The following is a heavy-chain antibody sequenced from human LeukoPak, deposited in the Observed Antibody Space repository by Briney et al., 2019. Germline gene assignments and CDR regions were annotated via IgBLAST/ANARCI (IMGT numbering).Heavy chain of an antibody. J-gene: IGHJ6*03. Sequence: SETLSLTCTVSDGPINSYSWTWIRQSAGKGLEWNGRIHSTGSTNYNPSLRSRVSMSIDTPKKQFSLNLTSVTAADTAVYYCARVQYGFYYYMDIWGKGTMVTVSS. CDR2: IHSTGST. CDR1: DGPINSYS. CDR3: ARVQYGFYYYMDI. D-gene: IGHD5-24*01. V-gene: IGHV4-4*07.